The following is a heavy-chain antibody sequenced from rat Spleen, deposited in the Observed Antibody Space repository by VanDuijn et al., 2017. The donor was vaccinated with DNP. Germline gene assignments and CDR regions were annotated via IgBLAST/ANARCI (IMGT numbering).Heavy chain of an antibody. D-gene: IGHD1-1*01. V-gene: IGHV5-20*01. CDR2: ISYNGGTP. J-gene: IGHJ4*01. CDR3: TRDHYSGVMDA. CDR1: GFTFSDYY. Sequence: EVLLVESDGGLVQPGRSLKLSCAVSGFTFSDYYMAWVRQAPAKGLEWVATISYNGGTPYYRDSVKGRFTISRDNAKSTLYLQMNSLRSEDTATYYCTRDHYSGVMDAWGQGASVTVSS.